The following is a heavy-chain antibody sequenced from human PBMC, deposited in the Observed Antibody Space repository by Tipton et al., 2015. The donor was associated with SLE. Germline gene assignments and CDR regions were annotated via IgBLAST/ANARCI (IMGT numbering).Heavy chain of an antibody. CDR1: GASFSGYY. Sequence: GLVKPSETLSLTCTVSGASFSGYYWGWIRQPPGKGLEWIGYLSDIGRTNYKSSLRSRVTISVDTSRNLLSLKVTSVTAADTAVYYCARQRDLDAFDIWGQGTMVIVSS. J-gene: IGHJ3*02. V-gene: IGHV4-59*08. CDR2: LSDIGRT. CDR3: ARQRDLDAFDI.